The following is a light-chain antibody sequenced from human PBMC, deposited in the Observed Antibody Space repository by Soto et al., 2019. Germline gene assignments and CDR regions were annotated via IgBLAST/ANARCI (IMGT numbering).Light chain of an antibody. Sequence: DIQMTQSPSTLSSSVGDRVTITCRASQSISSWLAWYQQKPGKAPKLLIYDASSLESGVPSRFSGSGSGTEFTLTVSSLKPDDFASYYCQQYNSFALTFGGRTKVEIK. J-gene: IGKJ4*01. CDR2: DAS. CDR3: QQYNSFALT. CDR1: QSISSW. V-gene: IGKV1-5*01.